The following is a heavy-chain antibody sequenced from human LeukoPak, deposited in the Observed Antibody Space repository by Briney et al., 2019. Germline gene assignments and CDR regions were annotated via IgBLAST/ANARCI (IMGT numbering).Heavy chain of an antibody. Sequence: PGGSLRLSCVASGFTFSSSWMTWVRQAPGMGLERVANIKADGSGKYYVDSVRGRFTISRDNANNSLYLQMNSLRAEDTAVYYCARAGSLNTNFDYWGQGTLVTVSS. CDR1: GFTFSSSW. J-gene: IGHJ4*02. D-gene: IGHD2-2*01. CDR3: ARAGSLNTNFDY. CDR2: IKADGSGK. V-gene: IGHV3-7*01.